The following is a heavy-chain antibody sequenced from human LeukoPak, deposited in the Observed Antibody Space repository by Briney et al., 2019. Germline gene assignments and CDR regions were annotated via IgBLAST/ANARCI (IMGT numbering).Heavy chain of an antibody. J-gene: IGHJ4*02. CDR2: ISVSGAST. CDR1: GVAFRGDA. D-gene: IGHD2-15*01. V-gene: IGHV3-23*01. Sequence: GGTLRLSCAASGVAFRGDAMSWVRQAPGKGVEGGSGISVSGASTYYPHSMNGRFTISRHYSKTPLYLQMNSPRAEYTPLYYFSKPLGSVVDCIGSLSRHWGQGTLVTVSS. CDR3: SKPLGSVVDCIGSLSRH.